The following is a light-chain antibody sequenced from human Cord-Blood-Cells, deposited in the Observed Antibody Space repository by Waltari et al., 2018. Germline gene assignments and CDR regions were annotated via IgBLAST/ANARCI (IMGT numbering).Light chain of an antibody. J-gene: IGLJ2*01. CDR2: DVS. CDR1: SSDDVGYHY. Sequence: QSALTQPASVAGSPGQSITIPCPGTSSDDVGYHYVSWYQQHPGKAPKRIIYDVSNRPSGVSNRFSGSKSGNTASLTISGLQAEDEADYYCSSYTSSSTVVFGGGTKLTVL. V-gene: IGLV2-14*01. CDR3: SSYTSSSTVV.